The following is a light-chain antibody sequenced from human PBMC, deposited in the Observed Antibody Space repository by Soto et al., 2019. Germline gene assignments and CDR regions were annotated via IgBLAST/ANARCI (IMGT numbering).Light chain of an antibody. V-gene: IGKV1-5*03. CDR1: QSISSW. J-gene: IGKJ2*01. Sequence: DIQKTQSPSTLPASVGDRVTITCRASQSISSWLAWYQQKPGKAPKLLIYKASSLESGVPSRFSGSGSGTEFTLTISSLQPDDFATYYCQQYNSYSGAFGQGTKLEIK. CDR2: KAS. CDR3: QQYNSYSGA.